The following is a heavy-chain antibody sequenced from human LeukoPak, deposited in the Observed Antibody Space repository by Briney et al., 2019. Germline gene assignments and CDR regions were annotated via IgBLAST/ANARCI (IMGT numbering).Heavy chain of an antibody. CDR2: IYYSGST. D-gene: IGHD2-21*01. V-gene: IGHV4-59*01. CDR3: ARYIVSCPRDAFDI. Sequence: PSETLSLTCTVSGGSISSYYWSWLRQPPGKGLEWIGYIYYSGSTSYNPSLKSLVTISVDTSKKQFSLKLSSVTAADTAFYYWARYIVSCPRDAFDIWGQGTMVTVSS. CDR1: GGSISSYY. J-gene: IGHJ3*02.